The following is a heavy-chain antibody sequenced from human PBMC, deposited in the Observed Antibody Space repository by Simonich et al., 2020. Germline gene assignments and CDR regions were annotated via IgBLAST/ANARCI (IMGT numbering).Heavy chain of an antibody. D-gene: IGHD6-13*01. CDR1: GGSISRSSYY. CDR2: IYYSGNT. J-gene: IGHJ3*02. Sequence: QLQLQESGPGLVKPSETLSLTCTVSGGSISRSSYYWGWIRQPPGKGLEWIGSIYYSGNTYYNPPLKSRVTISVDTSKNQFSLKLSSVTAADTAVYYCARHAGFAFDIWGQGTMVTVSS. V-gene: IGHV4-39*01. CDR3: ARHAGFAFDI.